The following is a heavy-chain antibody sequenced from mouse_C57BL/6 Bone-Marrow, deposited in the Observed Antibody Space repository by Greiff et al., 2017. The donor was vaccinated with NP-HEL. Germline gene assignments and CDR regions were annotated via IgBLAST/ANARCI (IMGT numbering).Heavy chain of an antibody. V-gene: IGHV1-18*01. CDR1: GYTFTDYN. D-gene: IGHD2-3*01. Sequence: EVQLKESGPELVKPGASVKIPCKASGYTFTDYNMDWVKQSHGKSLEWIGDINPNNGGTIYNQKFKGKATLTVDKSSSTAYMELRSLTSEDTAVYYCARRGWLLFYAMDYWGQGTSVTVSS. J-gene: IGHJ4*01. CDR3: ARRGWLLFYAMDY. CDR2: INPNNGGT.